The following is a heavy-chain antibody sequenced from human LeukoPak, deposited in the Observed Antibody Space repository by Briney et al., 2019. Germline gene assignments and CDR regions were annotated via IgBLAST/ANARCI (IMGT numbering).Heavy chain of an antibody. Sequence: PGGSLRLSCADSGFTFDDYVMSWVRPAPGKGLEWVSGINWNGGSTGYADTVKGRLTISRDTAKNSLYLHMNSLRAEDTPLYYSGGRGDCSGISCYYASFDIWGQGTMVTVSS. CDR1: GFTFDDYV. CDR3: GGRGDCSGISCYYASFDI. CDR2: INWNGGST. J-gene: IGHJ3*02. V-gene: IGHV3-20*04. D-gene: IGHD2-15*01.